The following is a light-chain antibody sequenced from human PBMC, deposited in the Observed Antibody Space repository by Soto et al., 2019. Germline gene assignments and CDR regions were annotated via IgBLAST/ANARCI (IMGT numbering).Light chain of an antibody. CDR2: DAS. CDR3: QQYNSYSAT. Sequence: DIQMTQSPSTLSASVGDRVTITCRASQSISIWLAWYQQKPGKAPKLLIYDASSLKSGVPSRFSGSGSGTEFTLTISSLQPDDFATYFCQQYNSYSATSGQGTKVEIK. CDR1: QSISIW. V-gene: IGKV1-5*01. J-gene: IGKJ1*01.